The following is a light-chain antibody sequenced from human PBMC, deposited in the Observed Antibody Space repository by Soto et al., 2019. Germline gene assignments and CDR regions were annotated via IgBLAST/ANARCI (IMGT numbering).Light chain of an antibody. J-gene: IGKJ1*01. CDR2: AAS. V-gene: IGKV1-8*01. CDR1: QGISSY. Sequence: AIRMTQSPSSLSASPGDRVTLTCRASQGISSYLAWYQQKPGKAPKLLIYAASTLQSGVPSRFSGSGSGTDVTLTISCRQYEDFATYYCQQYYSYPPWTFGQGTKVEIK. CDR3: QQYYSYPPWT.